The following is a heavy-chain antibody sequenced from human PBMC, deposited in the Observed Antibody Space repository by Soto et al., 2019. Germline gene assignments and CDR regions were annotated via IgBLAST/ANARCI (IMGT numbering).Heavy chain of an antibody. CDR2: ISSSSSYI. CDR1: GFTFIRYE. J-gene: IGHJ4*01. V-gene: IGHV3-21*01. D-gene: IGHD3-22*01. Sequence: GGALILSFATSGFTFIRYEMKWVRQAPGKGLEWVSSISSSSSYIYYADSVKGRFTISRDNAKNSLYLQMNSLRAEDTAVYYCARGTYYYDSSGYYAYWGQGT. CDR3: ARGTYYYDSSGYYAY.